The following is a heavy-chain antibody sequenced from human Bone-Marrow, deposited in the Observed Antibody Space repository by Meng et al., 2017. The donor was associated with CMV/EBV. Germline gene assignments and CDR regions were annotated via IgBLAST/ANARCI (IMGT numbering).Heavy chain of an antibody. CDR1: GYTFTDYY. CDR2: VDPEDGET. V-gene: IGHV1-69-2*01. Sequence: KFSGYTFTDYYMHWVQQAPGKGLEWMGLVDPEDGETIYAEKFQGRVTITADTSTDTAYMELSSLRSEDTAVYYCATLRGSGSYAFDYWGQGTLVTVSS. D-gene: IGHD1-26*01. CDR3: ATLRGSGSYAFDY. J-gene: IGHJ4*02.